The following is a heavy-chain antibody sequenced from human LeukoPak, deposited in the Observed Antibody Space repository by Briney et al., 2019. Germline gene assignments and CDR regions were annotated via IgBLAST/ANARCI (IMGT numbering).Heavy chain of an antibody. CDR1: GGSFSGYY. J-gene: IGHJ3*02. D-gene: IGHD3-16*02. V-gene: IGHV4-34*01. Sequence: SETLSLTCAVYGGSFSGYYWSWIRQPPGKGLEWIGEINHSGSTNYNPSLKSRVTISVDTSKNQFSLKLSSVTAADTAVYYCARWRSYLISRAFGIWGQGTMVTVSS. CDR2: INHSGST. CDR3: ARWRSYLISRAFGI.